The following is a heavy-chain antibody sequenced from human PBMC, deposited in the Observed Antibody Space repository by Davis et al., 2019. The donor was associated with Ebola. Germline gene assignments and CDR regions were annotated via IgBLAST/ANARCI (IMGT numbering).Heavy chain of an antibody. J-gene: IGHJ4*02. CDR2: ISSSSSYI. D-gene: IGHD5/OR15-5a*01. CDR3: AKGNRTPLFYDTSDDY. CDR1: GFTFSSYS. V-gene: IGHV3-21*04. Sequence: GESLKISCAASGFTFSSYSMNWVRQAPGKGLEWVSSISSSSSYIYYADSVKGRFTMSRDNSGNTLYLQMNSLRVEDTAIYYCAKGNRTPLFYDTSDDYWGQGTLVTVSS.